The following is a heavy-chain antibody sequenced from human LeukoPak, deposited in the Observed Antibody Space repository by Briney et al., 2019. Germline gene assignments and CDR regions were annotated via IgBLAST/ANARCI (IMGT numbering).Heavy chain of an antibody. CDR2: INSEGSST. D-gene: IGHD2-15*01. V-gene: IGHV3-74*01. J-gene: IGHJ6*03. CDR1: GFTFSSYW. Sequence: GGSLRLSCAASGFTFSSYWIHWVRQAPGKGLVWVSRINSEGSSTSYADSVKGRFTISRDNAKNTLYLQMNSLRAEDTAVYYCARVPGGNSYYYYMDVWGKGTTVTVSS. CDR3: ARVPGGNSYYYYMDV.